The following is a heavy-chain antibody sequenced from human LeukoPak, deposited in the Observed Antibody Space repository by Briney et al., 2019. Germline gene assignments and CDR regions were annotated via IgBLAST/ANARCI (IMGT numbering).Heavy chain of an antibody. V-gene: IGHV1-18*01. Sequence: VASVNVSCKASGYTFTSYGISWVRQAPGQGLEWMGWISAYNGNTNYAQKLQGRVTMTTDTSTSTDYMELRSLRSDDTAVYYCAKAGSGGGAFDIWGQGTMVTVSS. D-gene: IGHD6-19*01. CDR1: GYTFTSYG. CDR3: AKAGSGGGAFDI. J-gene: IGHJ3*02. CDR2: ISAYNGNT.